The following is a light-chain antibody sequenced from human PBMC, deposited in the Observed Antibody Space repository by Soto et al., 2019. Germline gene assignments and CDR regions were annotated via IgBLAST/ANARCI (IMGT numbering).Light chain of an antibody. Sequence: QSALTQPASVSGSPGQSITISCTGTSSDVGGYNYVSWYQQHPGKAPKLMIYDVSNRPSGVSNRFAGSKSGNTASLTISGLQAGYEADYYSCSYTGSSTVFGGGTKLTVL. CDR3: CSYTGSSTV. CDR2: DVS. J-gene: IGLJ2*01. CDR1: SSDVGGYNY. V-gene: IGLV2-14*01.